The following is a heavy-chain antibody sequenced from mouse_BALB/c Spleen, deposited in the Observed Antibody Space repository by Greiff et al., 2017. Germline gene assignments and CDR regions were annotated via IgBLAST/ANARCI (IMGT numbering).Heavy chain of an antibody. Sequence: VQLQQSGPGLVKPSQSLSLTCTVTGYSITSDYAWNWIRQFPGNKLEWMGYISYSGSTSYNPSLKSRISITRDTSKNQFFLQLNSVTTEDTATYYCARHYGSTWFAYWGQGTLVTVSA. V-gene: IGHV3-2*02. CDR1: GYSITSDYA. J-gene: IGHJ3*01. CDR2: ISYSGST. CDR3: ARHYGSTWFAY. D-gene: IGHD1-1*01.